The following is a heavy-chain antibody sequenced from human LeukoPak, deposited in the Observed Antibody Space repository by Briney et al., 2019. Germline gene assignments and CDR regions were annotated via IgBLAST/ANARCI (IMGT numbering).Heavy chain of an antibody. CDR3: AHAHFDILTGPQDF. D-gene: IGHD3-9*01. CDR2: IYWHDDK. J-gene: IGHJ4*02. CDR1: GSGLATSGAT. Sequence: SGPRLSTATSIVTPTGSFSGSGLATSGATVGWIRQSPGKSLEWLALIYWHDDKRYSPSLRRRLTITKDTSENQVVLKVNIIYPIDAATYYCAHAHFDILTGPQDFWGQGTLVTVSS. V-gene: IGHV2-5*01.